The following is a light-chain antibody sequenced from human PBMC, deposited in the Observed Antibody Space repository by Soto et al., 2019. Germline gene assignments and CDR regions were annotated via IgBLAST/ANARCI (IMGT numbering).Light chain of an antibody. CDR2: STN. CDR1: SGSVSTTYY. Sequence: QAVVTQEPSFSVSPGGTVTLTCGLTSGSVSTTYYPSWYQQTPGQAPRTLIYSTNIRSYGVPDRFSGSILGNKAALTITGAQADDESDYHCMLYMGGGLVVFGGGTKLTVL. V-gene: IGLV8-61*01. J-gene: IGLJ2*01. CDR3: MLYMGGGLVV.